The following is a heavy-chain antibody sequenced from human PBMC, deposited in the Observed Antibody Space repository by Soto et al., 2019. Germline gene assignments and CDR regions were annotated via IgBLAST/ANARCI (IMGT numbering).Heavy chain of an antibody. Sequence: VQLVQSGAEVKKPGSSVKLSCKASGGTFNRYTISWVRQAPGQGLEWMGGIIPIFVTANYAQKFQGRVAIIADESTSAAYMELRSLRSEDTAVYYCALWGFRDGNNSKYNYSGMDVCGQGTTVTVSS. CDR3: ALWGFRDGNNSKYNYSGMDV. V-gene: IGHV1-69*01. D-gene: IGHD1-1*01. CDR2: IIPIFVTA. J-gene: IGHJ6*02. CDR1: GGTFNRYT.